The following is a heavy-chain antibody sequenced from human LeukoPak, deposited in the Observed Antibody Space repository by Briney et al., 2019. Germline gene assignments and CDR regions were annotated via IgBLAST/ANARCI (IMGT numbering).Heavy chain of an antibody. CDR2: ISYGGDNT. CDR3: AKDLGYCGGDCSILYYFDY. CDR1: GFTFTDYA. V-gene: IGHV3-23*01. J-gene: IGHJ4*02. Sequence: GGSLRLSCAASGFTFTDYAMNWVRQAPGKGLEWVSGISYGGDNTYYADSVKGRFTISRDNSKNTLYLQMNSLRAEDTAVYYCAKDLGYCGGDCSILYYFDYWGQGTLVTVSS. D-gene: IGHD2-21*02.